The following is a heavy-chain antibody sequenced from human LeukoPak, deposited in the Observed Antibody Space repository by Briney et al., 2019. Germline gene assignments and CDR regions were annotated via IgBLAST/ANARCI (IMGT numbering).Heavy chain of an antibody. J-gene: IGHJ4*02. CDR3: ARDQHDRYFDY. CDR2: IWNDGRNK. CDR1: GFTVSSNY. V-gene: IGHV3-33*08. Sequence: GGSLRLSCAASGFTVSSNYMSWVRQAPGKGLEWVAVIWNDGRNKYYADSVKGRFTVSRDNSKNTLYLQMNSLRAEDTAVYYCARDQHDRYFDYWGQGTLVTVSS.